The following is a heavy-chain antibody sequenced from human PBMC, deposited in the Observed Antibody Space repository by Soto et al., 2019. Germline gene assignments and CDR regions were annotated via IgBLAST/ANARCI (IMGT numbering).Heavy chain of an antibody. CDR3: ARSSGGVFGIIIEGSNWLAP. J-gene: IGHJ5*02. V-gene: IGHV1-24*01. CDR2: FDPEDGER. CDR1: GYTLTELS. D-gene: IGHD3-16*02. Sequence: EASVKVSRKLSGYTLTELSMHWVRQAPGKGHEWMGGFDPEDGERIYAQKFQGRVSMTEDTSTDTVYMELRSLRSEDTAVYYCARSSGGVFGIIIEGSNWLAPWGQGSLVTVSS.